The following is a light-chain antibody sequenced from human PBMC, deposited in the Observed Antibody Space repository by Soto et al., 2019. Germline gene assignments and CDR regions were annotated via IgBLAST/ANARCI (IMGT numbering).Light chain of an antibody. CDR1: QSLSSRY. V-gene: IGKV3-20*01. CDR3: QEYSSSPPT. CDR2: GAS. J-gene: IGKJ4*01. Sequence: IVLTQSPGTLSLSPGDRATLSCRASQSLSSRYLAWYRQKPGQAPRLLIYGASNRATGIPDRFSGSGSGTDFTLTISRLEPDDFAVYYCQEYSSSPPTFGGGTKVEIK.